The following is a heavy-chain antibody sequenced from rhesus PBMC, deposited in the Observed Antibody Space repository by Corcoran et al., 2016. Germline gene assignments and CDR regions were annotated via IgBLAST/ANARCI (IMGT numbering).Heavy chain of an antibody. J-gene: IGHJ4*01. CDR3: ARWRRQLAFDY. V-gene: IGHV4S7*01. CDR2: SYSSNGNT. Sequence: QVQLQESGPGLLKPSDTLSLTCAVSGGSISGGYGRGWIRQPPGKGLEWIGSSYSSNGNTYSNPSLKSRVTISTDTSKNQFSLKLSSVTAADTAVYYCARWRRQLAFDYWGQGVLVTVSS. D-gene: IGHD6-25*01. CDR1: GGSISGGYG.